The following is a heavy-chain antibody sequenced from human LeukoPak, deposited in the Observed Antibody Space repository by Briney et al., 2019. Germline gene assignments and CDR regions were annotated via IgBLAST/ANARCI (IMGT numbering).Heavy chain of an antibody. D-gene: IGHD3-16*01. J-gene: IGHJ4*02. CDR2: ISSSSSYI. CDR1: GFRFTSYW. CDR3: ASGLGGGREDY. Sequence: GGSLRLSCAASGFRFTSYWMTWVRQAPGKGLEWVSSISSSSSYIYYADTVKGRFTISRDNAKNSLYLQMNSLRAEDTAVYYCASGLGGGREDYWGQGTLVTVSS. V-gene: IGHV3-21*01.